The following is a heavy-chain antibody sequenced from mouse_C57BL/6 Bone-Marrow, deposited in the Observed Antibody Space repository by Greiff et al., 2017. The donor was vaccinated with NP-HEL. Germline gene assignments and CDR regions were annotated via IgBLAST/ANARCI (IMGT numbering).Heavy chain of an antibody. Sequence: VQLQQPGAELVKPGASVKLSCKASGYTFTSYWMHWVKQRPGQGLEWIGMIHPISGSTNYNEKFKSKATLTVDKSSSTAYMQLISLTSEDSAVCYCARFWDYFDYWGQGTTLTVSS. J-gene: IGHJ2*01. V-gene: IGHV1-64*01. CDR1: GYTFTSYW. CDR2: IHPISGST. CDR3: ARFWDYFDY.